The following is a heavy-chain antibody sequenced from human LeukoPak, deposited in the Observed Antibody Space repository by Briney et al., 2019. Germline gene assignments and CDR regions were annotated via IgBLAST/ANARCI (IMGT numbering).Heavy chain of an antibody. CDR3: ARRGDDYYYYYMDV. CDR1: GFTFDDYA. CDR2: ISWNSGSI. J-gene: IGHJ6*03. V-gene: IGHV3-9*01. Sequence: PGGSLRLSCAASGFTFDDYAMHWVRQAPGKGLEWVSGISWNSGSIGYADSVKGRFTISRDNAKNSLYLQMNSLRAEDTAVYYCARRGDDYYYYYMDVWGKGTTVTVSS.